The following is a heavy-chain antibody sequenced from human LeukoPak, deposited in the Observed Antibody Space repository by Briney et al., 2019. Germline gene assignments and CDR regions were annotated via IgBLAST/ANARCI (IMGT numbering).Heavy chain of an antibody. Sequence: LSLTCTVSGGSICSNCNYWGWIRQAPGEGLVWVSSISRSGSTKYYADSVKGRFTISRDNAKNSLFLQMNSLRAEDTAVYYCARVLRYCSGGNCYSGGLGYMDVWGKGTTVTISS. CDR1: GGSICSNCNY. D-gene: IGHD2-15*01. J-gene: IGHJ6*03. V-gene: IGHV3-11*01. CDR3: ARVLRYCSGGNCYSGGLGYMDV. CDR2: ISRSGSTK.